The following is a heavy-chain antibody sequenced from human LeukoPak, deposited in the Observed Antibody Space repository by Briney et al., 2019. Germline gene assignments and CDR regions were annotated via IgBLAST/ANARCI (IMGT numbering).Heavy chain of an antibody. CDR3: ARVGESGYCSGGSCYSYEYLQH. V-gene: IGHV1-69*04. CDR1: GGTLSSYA. CDR2: IILVLGIA. D-gene: IGHD2-15*01. J-gene: IGHJ1*01. Sequence: GASVKVSCKAPGGTLSSYAISWVRQAPGQGLEWMGRIILVLGIANYAQKFQGRVTITADNSTSTAYMELSSLRSEDTAVYYCARVGESGYCSGGSCYSYEYLQHWGQGTLVTVSS.